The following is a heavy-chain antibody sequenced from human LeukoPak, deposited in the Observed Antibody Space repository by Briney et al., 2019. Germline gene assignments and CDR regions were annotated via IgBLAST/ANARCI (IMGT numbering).Heavy chain of an antibody. CDR3: ARFTSGSGSNDYFDY. J-gene: IGHJ4*02. D-gene: IGHD3-10*01. CDR2: ISYSSSHI. CDR1: GFTFSDYG. Sequence: PGGSLRLSCAVSGFTFSDYGMNWVRQAPGRGLEGVSFISYSSSHIYYADSVKGRFTISRDNAQNSLYLQMNSLRAEDTAVYYCARFTSGSGSNDYFDYWGQGTLVTVSS. V-gene: IGHV3-21*01.